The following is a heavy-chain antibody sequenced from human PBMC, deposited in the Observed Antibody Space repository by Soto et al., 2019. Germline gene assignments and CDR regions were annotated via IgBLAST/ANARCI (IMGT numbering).Heavy chain of an antibody. V-gene: IGHV6-1*01. J-gene: IGHJ5*02. CDR3: VRDRYSSSGWFDP. D-gene: IGHD3-10*01. Sequence: SQTLSLTCAISGDSVSSYSAAWNWTRQSPSGGLEWLGRTYYRSRFFSDYAESVKSRIIINPDTSKNQFSLQLKSVTPEDTAVYYCVRDRYSSSGWFDPWGQGLLVTVSS. CDR1: GDSVSSYSAA. CDR2: TYYRSRFFS.